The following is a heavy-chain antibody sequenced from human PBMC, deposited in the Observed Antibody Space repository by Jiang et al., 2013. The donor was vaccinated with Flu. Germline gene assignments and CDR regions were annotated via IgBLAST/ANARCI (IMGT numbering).Heavy chain of an antibody. D-gene: IGHD6-13*01. CDR1: GYSFTSYW. V-gene: IGHV5-51*01. CDR3: ARRQKGVNRIAAAGLIKTKYLYYYYMDV. CDR2: IYPGDSDT. J-gene: IGHJ6*03. Sequence: GAEVKKPGESLKISCKGSGYSFTSYWIGWVRQMPGKGLEWMGVIYPGDSDTRYFSEIKYSPSLQGQVTISVDKSTSTAYLQWSSLKASDTAMYYCARRQKGVNRIAAAGLIKTKYLYYYYMDVWGKGTMVTVSS.